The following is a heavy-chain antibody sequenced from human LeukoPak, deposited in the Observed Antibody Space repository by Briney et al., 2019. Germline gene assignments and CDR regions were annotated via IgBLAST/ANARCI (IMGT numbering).Heavy chain of an antibody. Sequence: ASVKVSCKASGYTFTSYGISWVRQAPGQGLEWMGWISAYNGNTNYAQKLQGRVTMTTDTSTSTAYMELRSLRSDDTAVYYCANLPLDIQDYYGMDVWGKGTTVTVSS. CDR3: ANLPLDIQDYYGMDV. J-gene: IGHJ6*04. D-gene: IGHD3/OR15-3a*01. V-gene: IGHV1-18*01. CDR2: ISAYNGNT. CDR1: GYTFTSYG.